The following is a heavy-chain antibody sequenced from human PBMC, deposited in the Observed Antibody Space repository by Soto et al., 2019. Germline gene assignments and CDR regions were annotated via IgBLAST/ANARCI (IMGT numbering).Heavy chain of an antibody. CDR1: GYSISSGYY. D-gene: IGHD4-17*01. CDR2: IYHSGST. J-gene: IGHJ5*02. Sequence: SETLSLTCAVSGYSISSGYYWGWIRQPPGKGLEWIGSIYHSGSTYYNPSLKSRVTISVDTSKNQFSLKLSSVTAADTAVYYCARVGDYGDYQFDPWGQGSLVTVSS. V-gene: IGHV4-38-2*01. CDR3: ARVGDYGDYQFDP.